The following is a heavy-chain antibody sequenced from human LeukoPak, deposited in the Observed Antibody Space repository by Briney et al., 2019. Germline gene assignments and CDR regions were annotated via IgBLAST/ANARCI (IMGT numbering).Heavy chain of an antibody. CDR1: GGTFSSYA. CDR2: IIPIFGTA. CDR3: ARDRKRGVLAARPQALDY. D-gene: IGHD6-6*01. V-gene: IGHV1-69*01. Sequence: SVKVSCKASGGTFSSYAISWVRQAPGQGLEWMGGIIPIFGTANYARKFQGRVTITADESTSTAYMELSSLRSEDTAVYYCARDRKRGVLAARPQALDYWGQGTLVTVSS. J-gene: IGHJ4*02.